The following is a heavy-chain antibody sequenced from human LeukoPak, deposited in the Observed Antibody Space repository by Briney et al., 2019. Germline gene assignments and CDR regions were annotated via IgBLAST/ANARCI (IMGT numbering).Heavy chain of an antibody. Sequence: GGSLRLSCAASGFTFSSYSMNWVRQAPGKGLEWVSSISSSSSYIYYADSVKGRFTISRDNAKNSLYLQMNSLRAEDTAVYYCASRRHIVATIGTWFDPWGQGTPVTVSS. V-gene: IGHV3-21*01. CDR1: GFTFSSYS. D-gene: IGHD5-12*01. CDR3: ASRRHIVATIGTWFDP. CDR2: ISSSSSYI. J-gene: IGHJ5*02.